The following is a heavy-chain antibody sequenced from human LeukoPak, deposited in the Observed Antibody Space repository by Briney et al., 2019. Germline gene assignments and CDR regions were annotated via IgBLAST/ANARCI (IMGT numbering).Heavy chain of an antibody. D-gene: IGHD6-13*01. J-gene: IGHJ4*02. CDR1: GFTFDDYA. V-gene: IGHV3-9*01. CDR2: ISWNSGSI. CDR3: AKAPHISSWVDY. Sequence: GRSLRLSCAASGFTFDDYAMHWVRQAPGKGLEWVSGISWNSGSIGYADSVKGRFTISRDNAKNSLYLQMNSLRAEDTALYYCAKAPHISSWVDYWGQGTLVTVSS.